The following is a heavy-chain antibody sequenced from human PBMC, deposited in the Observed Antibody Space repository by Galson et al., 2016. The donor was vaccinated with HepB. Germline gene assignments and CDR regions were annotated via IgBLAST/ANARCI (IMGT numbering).Heavy chain of an antibody. Sequence: SLRLSCAASGFTFSSYWMSWVGQAPGKGLEWVANVKRDGSERYYVDSVKGRFTISRDNAKNSLFLQMNSLRVEDTAVYYCARGANRGRPFDYWGQGTLVTVSS. CDR1: GFTFSSYW. D-gene: IGHD3-10*01. V-gene: IGHV3-7*03. CDR2: VKRDGSER. J-gene: IGHJ4*02. CDR3: ARGANRGRPFDY.